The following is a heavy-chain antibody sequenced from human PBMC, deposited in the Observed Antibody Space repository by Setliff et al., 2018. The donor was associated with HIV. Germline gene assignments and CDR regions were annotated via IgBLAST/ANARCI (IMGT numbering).Heavy chain of an antibody. CDR3: ARGHGDYVWGSAFDY. V-gene: IGHV4-34*01. CDR2: VNHSGSA. Sequence: SETLSLTCDVYGVSFSGYYWSWIRQPPGKGLEWIGEVNHSGSANYNPSLKSRLTISVDTSKNQFSLRLRSVTAADTAVYYCARGHGDYVWGSAFDYWGLGTLVTVSS. CDR1: GVSFSGYY. J-gene: IGHJ4*02. D-gene: IGHD3-16*01.